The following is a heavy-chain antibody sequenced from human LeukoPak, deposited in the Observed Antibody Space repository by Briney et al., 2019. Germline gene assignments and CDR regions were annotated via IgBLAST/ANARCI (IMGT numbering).Heavy chain of an antibody. CDR3: ARDSSGYYRDDAFDI. Sequence: GGSLRLSCAASGFTFSSYGMHWVRQAPGKGLEWVAVIIHDGSNKYYADSVKGRFTISRDNAKNSLYLQMNSLRAEDTAVYYCARDSSGYYRDDAFDIWGQGTMVTVSS. V-gene: IGHV3-30*03. J-gene: IGHJ3*02. CDR2: IIHDGSNK. D-gene: IGHD3-22*01. CDR1: GFTFSSYG.